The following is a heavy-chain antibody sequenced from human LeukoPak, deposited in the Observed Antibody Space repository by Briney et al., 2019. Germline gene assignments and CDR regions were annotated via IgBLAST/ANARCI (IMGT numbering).Heavy chain of an antibody. CDR3: ALSGWSIDY. J-gene: IGHJ4*02. Sequence: SETLSLTCAVYGGSLSGYYWSWIRQPPGKGLEWIGEINHSGSTNYNPSLKSRVTISVDTSKNQFSLKLSSVTAADTAVYYCALSGWSIDYWGQGTLVTVSS. CDR2: INHSGST. CDR1: GGSLSGYY. V-gene: IGHV4-34*01. D-gene: IGHD6-19*01.